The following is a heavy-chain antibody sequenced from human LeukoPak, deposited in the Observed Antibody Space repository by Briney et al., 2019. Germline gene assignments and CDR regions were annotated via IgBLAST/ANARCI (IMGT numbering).Heavy chain of an antibody. CDR3: AKYLVVSTPFFDY. V-gene: IGHV3-23*01. Sequence: PGGSLRPSCAASGFAFSSYAMTWVRQAPGKGLEWVSAISGSGGITHYAGSVQGRFTISRDNSKNTLYLQMNSLRAEDTAVYYCAKYLVVSTPFFDYWGQGTLVAVSS. J-gene: IGHJ4*02. CDR2: ISGSGGIT. CDR1: GFAFSSYA. D-gene: IGHD5/OR15-5a*01.